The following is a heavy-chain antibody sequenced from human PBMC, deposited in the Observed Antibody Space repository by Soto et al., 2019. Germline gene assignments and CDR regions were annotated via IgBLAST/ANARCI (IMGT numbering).Heavy chain of an antibody. D-gene: IGHD6-19*01. J-gene: IGHJ4*02. CDR3: VYSSGWYSPQDY. CDR1: GYTFTSYG. Sequence: QVQLVQSGAEVKKPGASVKVSCKASGYTFTSYGISWVRQAPGQGLEWMGWISAYNGNTNYAQKIQGRVTMTTDTPTSTAYRELRSLRSDDTAVYYCVYSSGWYSPQDYWGQGTLVTVSS. CDR2: ISAYNGNT. V-gene: IGHV1-18*01.